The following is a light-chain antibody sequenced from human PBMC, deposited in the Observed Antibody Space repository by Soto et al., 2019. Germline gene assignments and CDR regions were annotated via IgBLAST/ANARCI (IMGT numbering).Light chain of an antibody. J-gene: IGLJ1*01. Sequence: QSALTQPASVSGAPGQSMTISCTGTSSGIGIYDYVSWFQQHPGKAPKPLISEVSNRPSGVSYRYSGSKSGTTACLTICGRRSEDEADYYCSSYTRTSTYVFGAGTKATAL. CDR2: EVS. V-gene: IGLV2-14*01. CDR3: SSYTRTSTYV. CDR1: SSGIGIYDY.